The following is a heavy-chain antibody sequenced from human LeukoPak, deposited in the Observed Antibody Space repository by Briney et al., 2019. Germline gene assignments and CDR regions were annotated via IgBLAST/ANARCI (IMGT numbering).Heavy chain of an antibody. CDR1: GFTFSNNY. J-gene: IGHJ4*02. Sequence: GGSLRLSCAASGFTFSNNYMSWVRQAPGKGLEWVSNINKDGRKKYYVDSVKGRFTISRDNAKNSLYLQMDSLRAEDTAVYYCAKDSGPDGYSNWVQGTLVSVSS. CDR2: INKDGRKK. CDR3: AKDSGPDGYSN. D-gene: IGHD5-24*01. V-gene: IGHV3-7*01.